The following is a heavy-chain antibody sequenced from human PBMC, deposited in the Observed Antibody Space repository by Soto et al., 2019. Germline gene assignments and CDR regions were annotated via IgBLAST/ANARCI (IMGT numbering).Heavy chain of an antibody. CDR1: GYRFTGYY. D-gene: IGHD3-9*01. V-gene: IGHV1-2*02. CDR2: MNHNSGGT. CDR3: ARGVTFYDWLLYEGNWFDP. Sequence: GGSVKVSCKACGYRFTGYYMHLERQAPGQGVERIGWMNHNSGGTNYAQKFQGRVTMTRYTSISTAYMELSRLRSDDTAVYYCARGVTFYDWLLYEGNWFDPWGQGTMVTVSS. J-gene: IGHJ5*02.